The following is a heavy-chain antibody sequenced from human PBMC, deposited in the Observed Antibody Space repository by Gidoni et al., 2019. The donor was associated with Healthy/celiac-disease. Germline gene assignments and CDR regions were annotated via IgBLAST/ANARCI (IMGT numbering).Heavy chain of an antibody. J-gene: IGHJ5*02. V-gene: IGHV3-23*01. D-gene: IGHD3-22*01. CDR3: ANTHYDSSGYYWFDP. Sequence: EVQLLESGGGLVQPGGSLGLSCAASGFPFGSYAMSWVRRAPGKGLEWVSAISGSGGSTYYADSVKGRFTISRDNSKNTLYLQMNSLRAEDTAVYYCANTHYDSSGYYWFDPWGQGTLVTVSS. CDR2: ISGSGGST. CDR1: GFPFGSYA.